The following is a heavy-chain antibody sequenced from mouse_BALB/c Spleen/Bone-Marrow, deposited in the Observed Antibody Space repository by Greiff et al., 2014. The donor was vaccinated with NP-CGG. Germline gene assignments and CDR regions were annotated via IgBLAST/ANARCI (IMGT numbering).Heavy chain of an antibody. Sequence: VQLQESGAELARPGASVKLSCKASGYTFTSYWMQWVKQRPGQGLEWIGAIYPGAGDTRYTQKFKGKATLTADKSSSTAYMQLSSLASEDSAVYYCASQGDYGSFDYWGQGTTLTVSS. CDR3: ASQGDYGSFDY. J-gene: IGHJ2*01. V-gene: IGHV1-87*01. CDR1: GYTFTSYW. D-gene: IGHD1-1*02. CDR2: IYPGAGDT.